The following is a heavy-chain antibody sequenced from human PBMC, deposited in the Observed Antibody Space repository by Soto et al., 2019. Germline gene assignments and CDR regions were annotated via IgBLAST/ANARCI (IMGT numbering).Heavy chain of an antibody. J-gene: IGHJ4*02. Sequence: QVQLVESGGGLVKPGGSLRLSCAASGFTFSDYYMSWIRQAPGKGLEWVSHISSTGSSMYYVDSVRGRFIISRYNAKNSLYLEMNSLRAEDTAVYYCARGGVYFWSGYWGVDFWGQGTLVTASS. CDR1: GFTFSDYY. V-gene: IGHV3-11*01. CDR2: ISSTGSSM. CDR3: ARGGVYFWSGYWGVDF. D-gene: IGHD3-3*01.